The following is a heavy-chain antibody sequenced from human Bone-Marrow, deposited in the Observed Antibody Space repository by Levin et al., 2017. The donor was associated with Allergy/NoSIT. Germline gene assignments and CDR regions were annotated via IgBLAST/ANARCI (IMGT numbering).Heavy chain of an antibody. Sequence: ASVKVSCKASGYTFTSYYMHWVRQAPGQGLEWMGIINPSGGSTSYAQKFQGRVTMTRDTSTSTVYMELSSLRSEDTAVYYCAREKLRWRDYYYYGMDVWGQGTTVTVSS. V-gene: IGHV1-46*01. CDR1: GYTFTSYY. J-gene: IGHJ6*02. CDR3: AREKLRWRDYYYYGMDV. CDR2: INPSGGST. D-gene: IGHD4-23*01.